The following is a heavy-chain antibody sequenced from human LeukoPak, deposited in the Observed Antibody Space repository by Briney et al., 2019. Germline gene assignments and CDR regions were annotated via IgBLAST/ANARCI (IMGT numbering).Heavy chain of an antibody. J-gene: IGHJ4*02. CDR1: GFSFSTYY. CDR3: ARENHGSFDY. CDR2: ISSSGTYI. Sequence: VGSLRLSCAASGFSFSTYYVNWVRQAPGKAHEWVSCISSSGTYIYYADSVRGRSAISRDNAKYSLYLQMNSLRAEDTAVYYCARENHGSFDYWGQGSLVTVSS. V-gene: IGHV3-21*01. D-gene: IGHD1-14*01.